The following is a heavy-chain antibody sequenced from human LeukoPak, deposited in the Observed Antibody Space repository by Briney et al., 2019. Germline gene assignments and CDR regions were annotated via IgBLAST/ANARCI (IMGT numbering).Heavy chain of an antibody. CDR2: INHSGST. CDR1: GGSFSGYY. CDR3: ASPDTYIAAAGTGKRFFAK. V-gene: IGHV4-34*01. D-gene: IGHD6-13*01. Sequence: PSETLSLTCAVYGGSFSGYYWSSIRQPPGKGLEWIGEINHSGSTNYNPSLKSRVTISVDTSKNQFSLKLSSVTAADTAVYYCASPDTYIAAAGTGKRFFAKWGQGTLVTVSS. J-gene: IGHJ4*02.